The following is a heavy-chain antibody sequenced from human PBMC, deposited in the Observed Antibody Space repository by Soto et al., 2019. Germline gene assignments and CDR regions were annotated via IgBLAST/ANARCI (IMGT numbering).Heavy chain of an antibody. CDR1: GYTFINYH. J-gene: IGHJ4*02. CDR3: AKSPRGEMATD. D-gene: IGHD5-12*01. CDR2: INTYNGMT. V-gene: IGHV1-18*01. Sequence: QVQLVQSGGEVKKPGASVTVSCKASGYTFINYHITWVRQAPGLGLEWMAWINTYNGMTDYAQRFQGRVTMTRDISTSTAYMELRNLGSADTAVYFCAKSPRGEMATDWGQGTLVTVSS.